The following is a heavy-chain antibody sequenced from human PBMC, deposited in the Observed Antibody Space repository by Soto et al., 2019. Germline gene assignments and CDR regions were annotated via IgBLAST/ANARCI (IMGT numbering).Heavy chain of an antibody. D-gene: IGHD7-27*01. CDR1: GFIVSGSH. Sequence: EVQLVESGGGLTQPGGSLRLSCVVSGFIVSGSHMMWVRQAPGEGLEGVSVIYNHGQINYVDPVKGRFTIARDNSKNTIYLQMNSLKVEDTAVYYCVRVTGAERHWGQGALVTVSS. V-gene: IGHV3-53*01. CDR3: VRVTGAERH. J-gene: IGHJ4*02. CDR2: IYNHGQI.